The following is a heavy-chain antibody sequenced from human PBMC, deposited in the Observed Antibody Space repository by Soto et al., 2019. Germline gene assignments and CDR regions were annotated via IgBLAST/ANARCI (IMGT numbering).Heavy chain of an antibody. V-gene: IGHV4-30-4*01. Sequence: QVQLQESGPGLVKPSQTLSLTCTVSGGSISSGDYYWSWIRQPPGKGLEWIGYIYYSGSTYYNPSLKSRVTISVDTSKNLFPLKLSYVTAADKAVYYCARDPDYTYGDVYYYYGRDVWGQGTTVTVSS. CDR3: ARDPDYTYGDVYYYYGRDV. CDR2: IYYSGST. D-gene: IGHD4-4*01. CDR1: GGSISSGDYY. J-gene: IGHJ6*02.